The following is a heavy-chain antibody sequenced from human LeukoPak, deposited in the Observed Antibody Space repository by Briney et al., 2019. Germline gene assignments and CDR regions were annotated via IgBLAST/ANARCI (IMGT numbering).Heavy chain of an antibody. CDR1: GFTFSSYA. CDR3: ARGSIATAPHAFDI. J-gene: IGHJ3*02. Sequence: GGSLRLSCAASGFTFSSYAMHWVRQAPGKGLEWVAVISYDGSNKYYADSVKGRFTISRDSSKNTLYLQMNSLRAEDTAVYYCARGSIATAPHAFDIWGQGTMVTVSS. D-gene: IGHD6-13*01. V-gene: IGHV3-30-3*01. CDR2: ISYDGSNK.